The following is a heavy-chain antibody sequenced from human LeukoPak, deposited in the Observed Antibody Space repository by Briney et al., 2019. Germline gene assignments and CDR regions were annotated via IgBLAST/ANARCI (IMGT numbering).Heavy chain of an antibody. CDR2: IYGGGKT. CDR3: ARDVVIGASYDYGDYVPFQH. CDR1: GFIVSTIY. J-gene: IGHJ1*01. Sequence: PGGSLRLSCAPSGFIVSTIYLSWVRQAPGKGLEWVSIIYGGGKTYYADSVKGRFTISRDNAKNTLYLQMSSVRVEDTAVYYCARDVVIGASYDYGDYVPFQHWGQGTLVPVSS. D-gene: IGHD4-17*01. V-gene: IGHV3-53*05.